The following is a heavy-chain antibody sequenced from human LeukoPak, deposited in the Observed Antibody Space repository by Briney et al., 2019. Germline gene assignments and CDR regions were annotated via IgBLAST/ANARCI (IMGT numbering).Heavy chain of an antibody. V-gene: IGHV1-69*04. J-gene: IGHJ4*02. CDR2: IIPILGIA. CDR1: GGTFSSYA. Sequence: SVKVSCKASGGTFSSYAISWVRQAPGQGLEWMGRIIPILGIANYAQKFQGRVTITADKSTSTAYMELSSLRSEDTAVYYCARGLQAMVRGVTYGDYWGQGTLVTVSS. CDR3: ARGLQAMVRGVTYGDY. D-gene: IGHD3-10*01.